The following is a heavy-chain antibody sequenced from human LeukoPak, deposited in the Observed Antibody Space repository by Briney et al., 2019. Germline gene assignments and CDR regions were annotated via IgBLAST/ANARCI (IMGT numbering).Heavy chain of an antibody. CDR1: GGSISSYY. V-gene: IGHV4-59*01. CDR2: IYYSGST. CDR3: ASRTTAGYFDY. J-gene: IGHJ4*02. D-gene: IGHD1-7*01. Sequence: PETLSLTCTVSGGSISSYYWSWIRQPPGKGLEWIGYIYYSGSTNYNPSLKSRVTISVDTSKNQFSLKLSSVTAADTAVYYCASRTTAGYFDYWGQGTLVTVSS.